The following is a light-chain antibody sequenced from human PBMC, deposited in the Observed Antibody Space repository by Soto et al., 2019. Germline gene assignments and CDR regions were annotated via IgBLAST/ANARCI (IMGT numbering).Light chain of an antibody. Sequence: DIQMTQSPSSLSAYIRDRVSFTCQASQDISKFLNWYQHKPGQAPSLLIYDASKSHFGVPSRFSGSGSGTDFTFTISSLQPEDNATYYCQQYENRPYTFGPGSNVDIK. V-gene: IGKV1-33*01. CDR1: QDISKF. CDR2: DAS. CDR3: QQYENRPYT. J-gene: IGKJ3*01.